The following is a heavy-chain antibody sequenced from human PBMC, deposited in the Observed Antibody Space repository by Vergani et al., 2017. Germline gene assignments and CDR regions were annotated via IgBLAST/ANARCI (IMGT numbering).Heavy chain of an antibody. D-gene: IGHD7-27*01. Sequence: QVQLVESGGGVVQPGRSLRLSCAASGFTFSSYGMHWVRQAPGKGLEWVAVIWYDGSNKYYADSVKGRFTISRDNSKNTLYLQMNSLRAEDTAVYYCAGGPELGRIDYWGQGTLVTVSS. CDR3: AGGPELGRIDY. CDR1: GFTFSSYG. J-gene: IGHJ4*02. CDR2: IWYDGSNK. V-gene: IGHV3-33*08.